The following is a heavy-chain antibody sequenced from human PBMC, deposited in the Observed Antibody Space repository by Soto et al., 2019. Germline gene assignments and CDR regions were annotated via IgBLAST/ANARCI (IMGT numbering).Heavy chain of an antibody. CDR1: GFTFSSYV. CDR3: ARAGCDGGRCYTLVGLRYGMDV. V-gene: IGHV3-30-3*01. J-gene: IGHJ6*02. D-gene: IGHD2-15*01. Sequence: QVQLVESGGGVVQPGRSLRLSCAASGFTFSSYVVHWVRQAPGKGLESVAVISYDGNNKYYADSVKGRFTISRDNSKNTLYLQMNSLRAQDTAVYYCARAGCDGGRCYTLVGLRYGMDVWGQGTTVTVSS. CDR2: ISYDGNNK.